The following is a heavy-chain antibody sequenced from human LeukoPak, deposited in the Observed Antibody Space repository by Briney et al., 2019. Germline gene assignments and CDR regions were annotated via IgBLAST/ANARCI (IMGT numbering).Heavy chain of an antibody. V-gene: IGHV3-23*01. D-gene: IGHD3-3*01. CDR1: GFTFNSYA. J-gene: IGHJ6*02. CDR3: ARDHGTYYDFWSGYWAPTVNYYYYYGMDV. CDR2: ISGSGRST. Sequence: GGSLRLSCAASGFTFNSYAMSWVRQAPGKGLEWVSAISGSGRSTYYADSVKGRFTISRDNSKNTLYLRMNSLRAEDTAVYYCARDHGTYYDFWSGYWAPTVNYYYYYGMDVWGQGTTVTVSS.